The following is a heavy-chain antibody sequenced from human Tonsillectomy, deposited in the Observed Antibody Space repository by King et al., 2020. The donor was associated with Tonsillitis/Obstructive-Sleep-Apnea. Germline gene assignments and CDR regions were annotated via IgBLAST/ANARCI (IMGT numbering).Heavy chain of an antibody. Sequence: VQLVESGGGLVQPGGSLKLSCTASGFIFSNSWKSWVRQAPGMGLEWVAEIKHDGSEKYYVDSAKGRFTISRDNANKSWFLQINSLRAGDTAVYYCARDPSFGSLDYWGQGILVTVSS. V-gene: IGHV3-7*03. CDR2: IKHDGSEK. CDR1: GFIFSNSW. J-gene: IGHJ4*02. D-gene: IGHD3-3*01. CDR3: ARDPSFGSLDY.